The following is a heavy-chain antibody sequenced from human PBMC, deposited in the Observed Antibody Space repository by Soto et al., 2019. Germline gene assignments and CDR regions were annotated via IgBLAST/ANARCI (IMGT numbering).Heavy chain of an antibody. D-gene: IGHD3-10*01. CDR2: IYPGDSDT. V-gene: IGHV5-51*01. Sequence: EVQLVQPGAEVKKPGESLKISCQGSGYNFATYWIAWVRQMPGKGLEYMGIIYPGDSDTKYSPSFQGQVTLSVDKFISTAYLQWRSLEASDTAMYYCVRQGHGLGNYLHTFDLWGHGTLVTVSS. CDR1: GYNFATYW. CDR3: VRQGHGLGNYLHTFDL. J-gene: IGHJ3*01.